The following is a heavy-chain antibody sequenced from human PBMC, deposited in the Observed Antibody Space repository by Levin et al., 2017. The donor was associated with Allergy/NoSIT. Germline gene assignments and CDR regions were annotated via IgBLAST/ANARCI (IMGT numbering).Heavy chain of an antibody. D-gene: IGHD2-2*01. J-gene: IGHJ4*02. CDR2: IGSTGSYV. CDR1: RFTFSTYN. V-gene: IGHV3-21*01. CDR3: ASVYCSRTTCFFDY. Sequence: GGSLRLSCAASRFTFSTYNMNWVRQAPGKGLEWVSSIGSTGSYVYYADSVKGRFTISRDNAKNSLYLQMNSLRAEDTAVYYCASVYCSRTTCFFDYWGPGTLVTVSS.